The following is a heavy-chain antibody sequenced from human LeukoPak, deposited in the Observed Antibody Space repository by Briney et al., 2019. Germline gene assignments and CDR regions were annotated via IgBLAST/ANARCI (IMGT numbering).Heavy chain of an antibody. D-gene: IGHD5-12*01. CDR3: AKGGRGYSGYDYKDYYYGMDV. CDR2: ISGGGETT. CDR1: GFTFSSYA. Sequence: GGSLRLSCAASGFTFSSYAMSWVRQAPGKGLEWVSVISGGGETTFYADSVKGRFTISRDNSKNTLYLQMNSLRVEDTAVYYCAKGGRGYSGYDYKDYYYGMDVWGQGTTVIVSS. J-gene: IGHJ6*02. V-gene: IGHV3-23*01.